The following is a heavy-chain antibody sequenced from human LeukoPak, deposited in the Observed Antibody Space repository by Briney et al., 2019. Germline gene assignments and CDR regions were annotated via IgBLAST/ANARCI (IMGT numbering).Heavy chain of an antibody. CDR1: GYTFTSYG. CDR3: ARDRLDIVTTIIFDY. CDR2: ISAYDGNT. J-gene: IGHJ4*02. D-gene: IGHD5-12*01. V-gene: IGHV1-18*01. Sequence: ASVKVSCEASGYTFTSYGIGWGRQAPGQGLEWMGLISAYDGNTDYAQNHQGRVTMTTDTSTSTAYMELRSLRSDDTAVYYCARDRLDIVTTIIFDYWGQGTLVTVSS.